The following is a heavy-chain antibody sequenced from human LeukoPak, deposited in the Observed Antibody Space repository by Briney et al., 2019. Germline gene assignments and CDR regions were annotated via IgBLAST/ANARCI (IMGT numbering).Heavy chain of an antibody. J-gene: IGHJ6*02. CDR3: ARGYGGAYYYYGMDV. Sequence: PGGSLRLSCAASGFTFSSYGMHWVRQAPGKGLEWVAVIWYDGSNKYYADSVKGRFTISRDNSKNTLYLQMNSLRAEDTAVYYCARGYGGAYYYYGMDVWGQGTTVTVSS. CDR2: IWYDGSNK. D-gene: IGHD4-23*01. V-gene: IGHV3-33*08. CDR1: GFTFSSYG.